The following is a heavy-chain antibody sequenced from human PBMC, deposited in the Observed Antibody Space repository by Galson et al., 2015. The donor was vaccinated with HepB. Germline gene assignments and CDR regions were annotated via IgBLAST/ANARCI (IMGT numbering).Heavy chain of an antibody. D-gene: IGHD3-3*01. CDR3: ARRPLPYDFWSGYFDY. Sequence: SVKVSCKASGYTFTSFGISWVRQAPGQGLEWMGWITPYNGKTSYAQRFQGRVTMTTDTSTSTAYMELRSLRSDDTAVYYCARRPLPYDFWSGYFDYWGQGTLVTVSS. CDR2: ITPYNGKT. CDR1: GYTFTSFG. J-gene: IGHJ4*02. V-gene: IGHV1-18*01.